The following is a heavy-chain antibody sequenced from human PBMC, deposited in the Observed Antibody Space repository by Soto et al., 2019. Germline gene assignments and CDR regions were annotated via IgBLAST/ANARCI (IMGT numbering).Heavy chain of an antibody. V-gene: IGHV3-33*01. D-gene: IGHD6-13*01. Sequence: GGSLRLSCAASGFTFSSYGMHWVRQAPGKGLEWVAVIWYDGSNKYYAYSVKGRFTISRDNSKNTLYLQMNSLRAEDTAVYYCARGKAGDSSAFDIWGQGTMVTVSS. CDR2: IWYDGSNK. J-gene: IGHJ3*02. CDR3: ARGKAGDSSAFDI. CDR1: GFTFSSYG.